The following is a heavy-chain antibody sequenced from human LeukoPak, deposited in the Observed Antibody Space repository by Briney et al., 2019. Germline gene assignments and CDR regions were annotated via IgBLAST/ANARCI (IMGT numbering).Heavy chain of an antibody. CDR3: ARDRAYSGSYFFDY. J-gene: IGHJ4*02. V-gene: IGHV1-46*01. Sequence: ASVKVSCKASGYTCTSYYMHWVRQAPGQGLEWMGIINPNVGSTSYAQRFQGRVAITRDTSTSTAYMELSSLRSEDTALYYCARDRAYSGSYFFDYWGQGTLVTVSS. CDR1: GYTCTSYY. D-gene: IGHD1-26*01. CDR2: INPNVGST.